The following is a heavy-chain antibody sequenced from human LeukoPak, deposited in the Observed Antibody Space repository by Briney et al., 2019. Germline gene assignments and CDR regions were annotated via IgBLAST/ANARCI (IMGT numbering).Heavy chain of an antibody. CDR3: VRIPNSANFPNWFDP. CDR1: GFTFSTYT. Sequence: GGSLRLSCAASGFTFSTYTMNWVRQAPGEGLEWVSSISGSSSYIYYADSVKGRFTISRDNAKNSLYLQMNSPRGDDTAVYYCVRIPNSANFPNWFDPWGQGTLVTVSS. D-gene: IGHD4/OR15-4a*01. CDR2: ISGSSSYI. J-gene: IGHJ5*02. V-gene: IGHV3-21*01.